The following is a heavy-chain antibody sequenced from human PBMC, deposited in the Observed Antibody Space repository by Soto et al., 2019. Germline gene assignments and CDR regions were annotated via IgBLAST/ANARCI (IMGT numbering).Heavy chain of an antibody. CDR2: IIPIFGTA. CDR1: GGTFSSYA. V-gene: IGHV1-69*12. Sequence: QVQLVQSGAEVKKPGSSVKVSCKASGGTFSSYAISWVRQAPGQGLEWMGGIIPIFGTANYAQKFQGRVTITADESTSTVYMELSSLSSEDTAVYYCGRRITMVRGGRDYYYGMDVWGQGTTVTVSS. J-gene: IGHJ6*02. CDR3: GRRITMVRGGRDYYYGMDV. D-gene: IGHD3-10*01.